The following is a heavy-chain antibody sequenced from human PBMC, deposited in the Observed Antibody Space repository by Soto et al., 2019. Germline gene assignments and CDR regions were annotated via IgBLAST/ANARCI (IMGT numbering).Heavy chain of an antibody. V-gene: IGHV4-59*01. J-gene: IGHJ4*02. D-gene: IGHD3-22*01. CDR3: ARESFYDSGGFHGFDY. CDR2: IYYSGST. Sequence: PSETLSLTCTVSGGSISSYYWSWIRQPPGKGLEWIGYIYYSGSTNYNPYLKSRVTISVDTSKNQFSLKLSSVTASDTAVYYCARESFYDSGGFHGFDYWGQGTLVTVS. CDR1: GGSISSYY.